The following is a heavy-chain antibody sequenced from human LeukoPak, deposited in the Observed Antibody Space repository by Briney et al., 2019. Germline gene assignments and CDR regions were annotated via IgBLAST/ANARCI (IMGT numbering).Heavy chain of an antibody. CDR2: ISAYNGNT. CDR1: GYTFTSYG. Sequence: ASMKVSCKASGYTFTSYGISWVRQAPGQGREWMGWISAYNGNTNYAQKLQGRVTMTTDTSTSTAYMELRSLRSDDTAVYYCARTNWHSEQDNWFDPWGQGTLVTVSS. V-gene: IGHV1-18*01. CDR3: ARTNWHSEQDNWFDP. J-gene: IGHJ5*02. D-gene: IGHD1/OR15-1a*01.